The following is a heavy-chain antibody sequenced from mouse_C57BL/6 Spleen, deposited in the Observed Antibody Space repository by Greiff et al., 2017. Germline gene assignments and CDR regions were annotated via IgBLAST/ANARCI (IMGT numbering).Heavy chain of an antibody. D-gene: IGHD2-5*01. CDR1: GYSITSGYY. Sequence: DVKLVESGPGLVKPSQSLSLTCSVTGYSITSGYYWNWIRQFPGNKLEWMGYISYDGSNNYNPSLKNRISITRDTSKNQFFLKLNSVTTEDTATYYCAVTYYSNYYFDYWGQGTTLTVSS. V-gene: IGHV3-6*01. CDR3: AVTYYSNYYFDY. J-gene: IGHJ2*01. CDR2: ISYDGSN.